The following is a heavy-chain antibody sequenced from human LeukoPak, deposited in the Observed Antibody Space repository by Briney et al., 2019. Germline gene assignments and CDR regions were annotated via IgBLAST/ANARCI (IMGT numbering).Heavy chain of an antibody. CDR3: ARDGGGYDKGGKYFYYYMDV. CDR1: GGSISSSNW. V-gene: IGHV4-4*02. D-gene: IGHD5-12*01. Sequence: SETLSLTCAVSGGSISSSNWWSWVRQPPGKALEWIGNIYYSGNTYYNPSLQSRVTISVDTSKNQFSLKLSSVTAADTAVYYCARDGGGYDKGGKYFYYYMDVWGKGTTVTVSS. J-gene: IGHJ6*03. CDR2: IYYSGNT.